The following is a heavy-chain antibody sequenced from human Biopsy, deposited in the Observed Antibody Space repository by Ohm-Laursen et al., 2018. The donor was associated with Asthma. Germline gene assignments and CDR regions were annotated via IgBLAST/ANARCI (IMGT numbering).Heavy chain of an antibody. CDR2: VSWNSGSI. J-gene: IGHJ4*02. D-gene: IGHD6-13*01. Sequence: RSLRLSCSAAGFTFDDYAMHWVRQAPGKGLEWVSGVSWNSGSIDYADSVKGRFTISRDNAKNSLYLQMNSLRGADTALYYCVKDIRLQLWGFDSWGRGTLVTVSS. V-gene: IGHV3-9*01. CDR3: VKDIRLQLWGFDS. CDR1: GFTFDDYA.